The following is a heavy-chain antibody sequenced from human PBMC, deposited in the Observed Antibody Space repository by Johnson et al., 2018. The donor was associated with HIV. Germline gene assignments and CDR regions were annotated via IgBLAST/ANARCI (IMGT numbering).Heavy chain of an antibody. J-gene: IGHJ3*02. V-gene: IGHV3-66*01. CDR1: GFNVSDNY. CDR2: IYSGGST. CDR3: ARSQIDAFDI. Sequence: VQLVESGGALVQPGGSLRLSCAGSGFNVSDNYMSWVRQAPGKGLEWVSVIYSGGSTYYADSVKGRFTISRDNSKNTLYLQMNSLRAEDTAVYYCARSQIDAFDIWGQGTMVTVSS.